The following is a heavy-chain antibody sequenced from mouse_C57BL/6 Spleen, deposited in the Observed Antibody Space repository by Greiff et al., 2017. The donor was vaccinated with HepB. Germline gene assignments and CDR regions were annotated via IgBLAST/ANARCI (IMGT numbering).Heavy chain of an antibody. Sequence: EVQGVESGPGMVKPSQSLSLTCTVTGYSITSGYDWHWIRHFPGNKLEWMGYISYSGSTNYNPSLKSRISITHDTSKNHFFLKLNSVTTEDTATYYCARGEGIYDGYPFDVWGTGTTVTVSS. V-gene: IGHV3-1*01. CDR3: ARGEGIYDGYPFDV. CDR1: GYSITSGYD. D-gene: IGHD2-3*01. J-gene: IGHJ1*03. CDR2: ISYSGST.